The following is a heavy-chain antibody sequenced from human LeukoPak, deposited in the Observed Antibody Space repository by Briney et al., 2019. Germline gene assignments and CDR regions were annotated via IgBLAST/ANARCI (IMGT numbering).Heavy chain of an antibody. CDR1: GFTFSSYG. CDR3: ARGLPWYSSSFVVPTGVYFDY. D-gene: IGHD6-13*01. CDR2: IWYDGSNK. V-gene: IGHV3-33*01. Sequence: GGSLRLSCAASGFTFSSYGMHWVRQAPGKGLEWVAVIWYDGSNKYYADSVKGRFTISRDNSKNTLYLQMNSLRAEDTAVYYCARGLPWYSSSFVVPTGVYFDYWGQGTLVTVSS. J-gene: IGHJ4*02.